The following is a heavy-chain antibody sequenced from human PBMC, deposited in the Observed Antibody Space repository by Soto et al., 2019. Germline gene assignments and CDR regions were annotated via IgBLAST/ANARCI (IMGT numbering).Heavy chain of an antibody. CDR1: GGSISSSSYY. J-gene: IGHJ3*02. CDR2: IYYSGST. D-gene: IGHD2-2*01. V-gene: IGHV4-39*01. Sequence: SETLSLTCTVSGGSISSSSYYWGWIRQPPGKGLEWIGSIYYSGSTYYNPSLKSRVTISVDTSKNQFSLKLSSVTAADTAVYYCARLENFDIVVVPAATVGDAFDIWGQGTMVT. CDR3: ARLENFDIVVVPAATVGDAFDI.